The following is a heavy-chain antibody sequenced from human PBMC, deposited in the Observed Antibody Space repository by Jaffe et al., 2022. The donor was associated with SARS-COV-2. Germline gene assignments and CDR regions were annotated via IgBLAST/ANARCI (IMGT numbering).Heavy chain of an antibody. CDR3: GTQGFCTGGTCQGY. V-gene: IGHV3-74*01. D-gene: IGHD2-15*01. CDR1: EFSFSGYW. Sequence: EVQLVESGGGLVQPGGSLRLSCAASEFSFSGYWMHWVRQAPGKGLVWVSRIKSDGSSISYTDSVKGRFTISRDNAKNTLYLQMNSLRVEDTAVYYCGTQGFCTGGTCQGYWGQGTLVTVSS. J-gene: IGHJ4*02. CDR2: IKSDGSSI.